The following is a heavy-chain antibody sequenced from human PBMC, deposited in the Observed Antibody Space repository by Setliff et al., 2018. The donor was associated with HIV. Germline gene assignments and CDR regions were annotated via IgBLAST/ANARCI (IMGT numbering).Heavy chain of an antibody. CDR3: ANGGSGGQFDH. CDR1: GYTFTQSHD. V-gene: IGHV1-3*01. D-gene: IGHD3-16*01. J-gene: IGHJ4*02. Sequence: ASVKVSCKTSGYTFTQSHDLHWVRQVPGQGPEWMGWIKLVTGKTAYLQKFQGRVIITRDTSASAAFMEMSSLRSEDTAVYFCANGGSGGQFDHWGQGTLVTVSS. CDR2: IKLVTGKT.